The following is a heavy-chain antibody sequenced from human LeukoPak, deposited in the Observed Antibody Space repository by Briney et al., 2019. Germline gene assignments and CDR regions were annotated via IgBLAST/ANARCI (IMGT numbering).Heavy chain of an antibody. CDR3: ARGLRSSGYYYWYFDL. D-gene: IGHD3-22*01. CDR2: IYYSGST. Sequence: SQTLSLTCTVSGGSISSGDYYWSWIRQPPGKGLEWIGYIYYSGSTYYNPSLKSRVTISVDTSKNQFSLKLSSVTAADTAVYYCARGLRSSGYYYWYFDLWGRGTLVTVSS. CDR1: GGSISSGDYY. V-gene: IGHV4-30-4*01. J-gene: IGHJ2*01.